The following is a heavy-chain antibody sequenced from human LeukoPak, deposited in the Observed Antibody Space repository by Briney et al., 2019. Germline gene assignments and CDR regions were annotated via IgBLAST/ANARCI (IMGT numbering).Heavy chain of an antibody. V-gene: IGHV3-23*01. Sequence: PGGSLRLSCAASGFTFSSYAMSSVRQAPGKGLEWVSAISGSGGSTYYADSVKGRFTISRDNSKNTLYLQMTSLGAEDTAVYYCATYTQHFGAPGGADYWGLGALVTVSS. CDR1: GFTFSSYA. CDR2: ISGSGGST. J-gene: IGHJ4*02. D-gene: IGHD2-8*02. CDR3: ATYTQHFGAPGGADY.